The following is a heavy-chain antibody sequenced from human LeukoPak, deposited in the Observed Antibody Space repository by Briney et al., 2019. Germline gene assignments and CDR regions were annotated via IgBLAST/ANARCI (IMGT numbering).Heavy chain of an antibody. J-gene: IGHJ4*02. CDR3: ARGYPTIGFLEWLSPYYFDY. CDR1: GGSISSYY. CDR2: IYTSGST. D-gene: IGHD3-3*02. V-gene: IGHV4-4*07. Sequence: SETLSLTCTASGGSISSYYWSWIRQPAGKGLEWIGRIYTSGSTNYNPSLKSRVTMSVDTSKNQSSLKLSSVTAADTAVYYCARGYPTIGFLEWLSPYYFDYWGQGTLVTVSS.